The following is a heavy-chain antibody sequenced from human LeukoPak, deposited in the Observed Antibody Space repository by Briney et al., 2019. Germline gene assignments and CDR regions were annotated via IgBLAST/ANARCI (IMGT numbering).Heavy chain of an antibody. Sequence: ASVKVSCKASGYTFTGYYMHWVRQAPGQGLEWMGWINPNSGGTNYAQRFQGRVTMTRDTSISTAYMELSRLRSEDTAVYYCARGGYSGSYYFDYWGQGTLVTVSS. J-gene: IGHJ4*02. CDR1: GYTFTGYY. CDR3: ARGGYSGSYYFDY. D-gene: IGHD1-26*01. V-gene: IGHV1-2*02. CDR2: INPNSGGT.